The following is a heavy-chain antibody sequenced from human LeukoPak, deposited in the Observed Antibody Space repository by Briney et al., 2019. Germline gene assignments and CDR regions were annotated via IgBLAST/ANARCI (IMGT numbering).Heavy chain of an antibody. CDR1: TFTFTNYW. D-gene: IGHD2-21*02. Sequence: PGGSLRLSCAASTFTFTNYWMTWVRQTPGKGLEWVANINQGGSEKYYVDSVKGRFTISRDNAENSLFLQMNSLRAEDTTVYYCARDRINLTYCGGDCYSAFDIWGQGTMVTVSS. CDR2: INQGGSEK. V-gene: IGHV3-7*01. J-gene: IGHJ3*02. CDR3: ARDRINLTYCGGDCYSAFDI.